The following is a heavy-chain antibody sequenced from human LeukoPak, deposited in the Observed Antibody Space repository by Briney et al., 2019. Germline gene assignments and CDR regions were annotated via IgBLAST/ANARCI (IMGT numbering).Heavy chain of an antibody. J-gene: IGHJ4*02. CDR1: EFTFSKFP. CDR2: ISASGDVT. CDR3: VARGGWARFDY. V-gene: IGHV3-23*01. D-gene: IGHD6-19*01. Sequence: PGGSLRLSCAASEFTFSKFPMGWVRQAPGRGLEWVSAISASGDVTFHADSVKGRFTISRDNAKNTLFLQMNNLRGEDTAVYYCVARGGWARFDYWGQGTLVTVSS.